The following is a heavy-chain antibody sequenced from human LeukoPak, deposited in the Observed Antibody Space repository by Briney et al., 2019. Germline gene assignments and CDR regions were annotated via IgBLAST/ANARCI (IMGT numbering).Heavy chain of an antibody. J-gene: IGHJ3*02. CDR2: INQGGSEV. Sequence: GGSLRLPCAASGFTFSNYWMIRVRQAPGKGLEGVANINQGGSEVYSVDSVKGRFTTSRDNAKNSLYLQINSLRAEDTAVYYCARESRDSSGYYWGAFDIWGQGTMVTVSS. CDR3: ARESRDSSGYYWGAFDI. CDR1: GFTFSNYW. V-gene: IGHV3-7*01. D-gene: IGHD3-22*01.